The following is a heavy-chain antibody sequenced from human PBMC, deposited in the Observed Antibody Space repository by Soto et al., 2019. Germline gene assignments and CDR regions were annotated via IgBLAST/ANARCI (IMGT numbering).Heavy chain of an antibody. V-gene: IGHV2-5*02. CDR3: AHSRYSRSSFDY. Sequence: SCPTLVNPTQTLTLTCTFSGFSLTSNEVGVGWIRQPPGKALEWLALIYWDDDKRYSPSLKSRLTITKDTSKNQVVLRMTNMDPVDTATYYCAHSRYSRSSFDYWGQGTLVTVSS. CDR1: GFSLTSNEVG. J-gene: IGHJ4*02. CDR2: IYWDDDK. D-gene: IGHD6-6*01.